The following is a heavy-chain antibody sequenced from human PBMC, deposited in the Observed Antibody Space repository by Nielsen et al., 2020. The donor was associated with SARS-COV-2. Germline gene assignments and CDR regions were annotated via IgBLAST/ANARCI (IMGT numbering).Heavy chain of an antibody. J-gene: IGHJ4*02. Sequence: VRQAQGKGLEWVGSVRPPPQLYATAYVASVKGRFTISRDDSKSSIYLQMNTLQTEDTAVYYCVVPCTSTTFRSKPFDYWGQGTLVTVSS. CDR3: VVPCTSTTFRSKPFDY. D-gene: IGHD2/OR15-2a*01. V-gene: IGHV3-72*01. CDR2: VRPPPQLYAT.